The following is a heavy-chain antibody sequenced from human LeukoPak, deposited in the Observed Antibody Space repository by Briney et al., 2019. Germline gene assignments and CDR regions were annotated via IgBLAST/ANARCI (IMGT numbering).Heavy chain of an antibody. J-gene: IGHJ4*02. D-gene: IGHD4-11*01. CDR2: IYYSGST. CDR1: GGSISSYY. Sequence: SSETLSLTCTVSGGSISSYYWSWIRQPPGKGLEWIGYIYYSGSTNYNPSLKSRVTISVDTSKNQFSLKLSSVTAADTAVYYCARATTVTTPYYFDYWGQGTLVTVSS. V-gene: IGHV4-59*01. CDR3: ARATTVTTPYYFDY.